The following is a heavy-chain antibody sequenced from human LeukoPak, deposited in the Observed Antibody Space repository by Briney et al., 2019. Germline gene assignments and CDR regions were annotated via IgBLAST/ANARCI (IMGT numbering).Heavy chain of an antibody. Sequence: SETLSLTCAVYGGSFSGYYWSWIRQPPGKGLEWIGEINHSGSTNYNPSLKSRVTISVDTSKNQFSLKLSSVTAADTAVYYCVRRVTVTTSYYYYYLDVWGKGTTVTVSS. CDR3: VRRVTVTTSYYYYYLDV. J-gene: IGHJ6*03. CDR1: GGSFSGYY. V-gene: IGHV4-34*01. D-gene: IGHD4-17*01. CDR2: INHSGST.